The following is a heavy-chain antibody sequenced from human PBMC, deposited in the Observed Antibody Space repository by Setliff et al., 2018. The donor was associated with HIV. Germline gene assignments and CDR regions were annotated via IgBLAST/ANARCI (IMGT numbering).Heavy chain of an antibody. J-gene: IGHJ3*02. D-gene: IGHD3-22*01. Sequence: SVKVSCKASGYTFSSYAISWVRQAPGQGLEWMGGIIPIFGTANYAQKFQGRVTITTDESTSTAYMELSSLRSEDTAVYYCAGVFGVYYDKEGPYDAFDIWGQGTMVTVSS. CDR2: IIPIFGTA. V-gene: IGHV1-69*05. CDR1: GYTFSSYA. CDR3: AGVFGVYYDKEGPYDAFDI.